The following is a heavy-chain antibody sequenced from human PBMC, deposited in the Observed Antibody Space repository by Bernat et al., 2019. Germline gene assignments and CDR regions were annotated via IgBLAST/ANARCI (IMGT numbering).Heavy chain of an antibody. D-gene: IGHD3-22*01. J-gene: IGHJ3*02. V-gene: IGHV3-23*01. CDR1: GFTFSSYA. CDR2: ISGSGGST. Sequence: EVQLLESGGGLVQPGGSLRLSCAASGFTFSSYAMSWVRQAPGKGLEWVSAISGSGGSTYYADSVKGRFTISRDNSKNTLYLQMNSLRAEDTAVYYCWKDQNYYDRSGYVEGDAFDIWGQGTIVNVSS. CDR3: WKDQNYYDRSGYVEGDAFDI.